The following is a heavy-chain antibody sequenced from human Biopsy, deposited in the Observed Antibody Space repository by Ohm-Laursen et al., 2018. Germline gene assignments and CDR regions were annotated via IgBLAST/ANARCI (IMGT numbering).Heavy chain of an antibody. V-gene: IGHV1-2*02. CDR1: ADSFVGYD. Sequence: GGPVKVSCKAPADSFVGYDIHWVRQAPGQGLEWLGYINCKTGATNYAQKFQGTVTMTRDTSISTAYLALGSLRSADTAIYYCARDPLNGHKHFDYWGQGSLVTVSS. CDR3: ARDPLNGHKHFDY. J-gene: IGHJ4*02. D-gene: IGHD2-8*01. CDR2: INCKTGAT.